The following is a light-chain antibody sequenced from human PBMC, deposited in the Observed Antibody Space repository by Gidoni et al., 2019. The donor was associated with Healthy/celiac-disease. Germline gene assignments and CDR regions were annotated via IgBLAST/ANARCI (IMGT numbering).Light chain of an antibody. V-gene: IGLV2-8*01. CDR3: SSYAGSNNPVV. CDR2: EVS. J-gene: IGLJ2*01. CDR1: SSDVGGYKY. Sequence: QSALTQPPSASGSPGQSVTISCTGTSSDVGGYKYVSWYQQHPGKAPKLMIYEVSKRPSGVPDRFSGSKSGNTASLTVSGLQADDEAEYYCSSYAGSNNPVVFGGGTKLTVL.